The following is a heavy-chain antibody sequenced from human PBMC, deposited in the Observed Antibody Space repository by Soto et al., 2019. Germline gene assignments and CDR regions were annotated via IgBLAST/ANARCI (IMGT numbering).Heavy chain of an antibody. CDR2: ISGSGGST. J-gene: IGHJ4*02. Sequence: EVQLLESGGGLVQPGGSLRLSCAASGFTFSSYAMSWVRQAPGKGLEWVSAISGSGGSTYYADSVKGRFTISRDNSKNTLYLQMNRLRAEDTAVYYCAKDQAGAYYYDSSGYSDWGQGTLVTVSS. D-gene: IGHD3-22*01. CDR1: GFTFSSYA. CDR3: AKDQAGAYYYDSSGYSD. V-gene: IGHV3-23*01.